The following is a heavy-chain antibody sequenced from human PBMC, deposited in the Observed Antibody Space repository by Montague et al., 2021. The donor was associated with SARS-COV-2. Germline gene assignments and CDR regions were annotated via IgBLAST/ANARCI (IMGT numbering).Heavy chain of an antibody. D-gene: IGHD2-21*02. CDR2: IFYSGNN. CDR1: GGSVSGFY. Sequence: SETLSLTCTVSGGSVSGFYWSRIRQPPGKELEWIAYIFYSGNNNVNPSLKGRVTISVDKSKNHFSLNLSSVTAADTAVYYCARRVLCGADCYPRGFFDLWGEGTMVTVSS. V-gene: IGHV4-59*02. CDR3: ARRVLCGADCYPRGFFDL. J-gene: IGHJ3*01.